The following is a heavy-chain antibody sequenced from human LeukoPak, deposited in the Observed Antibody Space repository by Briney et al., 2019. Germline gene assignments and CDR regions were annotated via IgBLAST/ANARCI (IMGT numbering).Heavy chain of an antibody. J-gene: IGHJ4*02. CDR1: GGSISSSSYY. D-gene: IGHD5-24*01. V-gene: IGHV4-39*07. Sequence: PSETLSLTCTVSGGSISSSSYYWGWIRQPPGKGLEWIGSIYYSGSTYYNPSLKSRVTISVDTSKNQFSLKLSSVTAADTAVYYCARLNSRDGYNYGYWGQGTLVTVSS. CDR3: ARLNSRDGYNYGY. CDR2: IYYSGST.